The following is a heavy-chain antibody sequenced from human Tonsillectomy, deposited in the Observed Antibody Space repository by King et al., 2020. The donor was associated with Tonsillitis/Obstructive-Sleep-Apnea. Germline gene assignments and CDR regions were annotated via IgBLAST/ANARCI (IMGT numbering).Heavy chain of an antibody. CDR3: ATLDVILTGPKYMDV. CDR2: IYYSGST. V-gene: IGHV4-59*08. CDR1: GGSISSYY. D-gene: IGHD3-9*01. J-gene: IGHJ6*03. Sequence: LQLQESGPGLVKPSETLSLTCTVSGGSISSYYWSWIRQPPGKGLEWIGYIYYSGSTNYNPSLKSRVTISVDTSKNQFSLKLSSVTAADTAVYYCATLDVILTGPKYMDVWGKGTTVTVSS.